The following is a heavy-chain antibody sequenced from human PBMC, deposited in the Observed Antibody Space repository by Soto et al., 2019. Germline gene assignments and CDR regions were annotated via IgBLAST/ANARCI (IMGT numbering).Heavy chain of an antibody. V-gene: IGHV1-8*01. CDR3: ARGDLVGNPDY. CDR1: GYTFTRLD. J-gene: IGHJ4*02. CDR2: LSPNSGKA. D-gene: IGHD2-8*02. Sequence: GASVKVSCKASGYTFTRLDINWVRQATGQGLEWMGWLSPNSGKAGYAKKFQGRVTMSMNTSISTAYMELSGLTSDDTATYYCARGDLVGNPDYWGKGTLVTVSS.